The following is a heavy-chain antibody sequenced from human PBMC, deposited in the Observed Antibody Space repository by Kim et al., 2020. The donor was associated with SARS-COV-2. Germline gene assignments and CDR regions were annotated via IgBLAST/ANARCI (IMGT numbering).Heavy chain of an antibody. CDR1: GGSISSSHYY. CDR2: IYYSGYT. Sequence: SETLSLTCTVSGGSISSSHYYWGWIRQAPGKGLVWIGSIYYSGYTFYNPSLKSRVSISVGTSKNQFSLNLGSVTAADTAVYFCTRSSSWNNGFVYWSQGTLITVSS. D-gene: IGHD2-2*01. CDR3: TRSSSWNNGFVY. J-gene: IGHJ4*02. V-gene: IGHV4-39*01.